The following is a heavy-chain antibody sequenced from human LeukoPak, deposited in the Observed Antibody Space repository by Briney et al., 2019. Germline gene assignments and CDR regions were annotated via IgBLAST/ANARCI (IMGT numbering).Heavy chain of an antibody. J-gene: IGHJ4*02. CDR1: GFTFNNAR. CDR2: SKSKTDGGTT. Sequence: GGSLRHSCAASGFTFNNARMTWVRQAAGKGLEWVGRSKSKTDGGTTDYAAPMKGRFTISRDDSKNTLYLQMNSLKREDTAVYYCTTVPSESLGYWGQGTRVTVSS. V-gene: IGHV3-15*01. CDR3: TTVPSESLGY. D-gene: IGHD3-16*01.